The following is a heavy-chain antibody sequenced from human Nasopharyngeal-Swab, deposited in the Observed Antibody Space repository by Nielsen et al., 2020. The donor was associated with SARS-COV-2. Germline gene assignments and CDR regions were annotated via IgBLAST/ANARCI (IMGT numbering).Heavy chain of an antibody. J-gene: IGHJ4*02. CDR3: ARLPADNWNDGHFDY. CDR2: IYPGDSES. Sequence: GESLKISCKGSGFSFTTYWISWVRQMPGKGLEWMGIIYPGDSESRYSPSFQGHVTISADKSISTAYLQWSSLKASDTAMYYCARLPADNWNDGHFDYWGQGTLVTVSS. D-gene: IGHD1-1*01. CDR1: GFSFTTYW. V-gene: IGHV5-51*01.